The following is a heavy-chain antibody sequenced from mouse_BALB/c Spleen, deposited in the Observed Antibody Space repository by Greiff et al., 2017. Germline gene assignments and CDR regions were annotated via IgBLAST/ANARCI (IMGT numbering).Heavy chain of an antibody. D-gene: IGHD1-1*01. V-gene: IGHV3-6*02. CDR3: ARGYYGFAY. J-gene: IGHJ4*01. CDR1: GYSITSGYY. CDR2: ISYDGSN. Sequence: VQLQQSGPGLVKPSQSLSLTCSVTGYSITSGYYWNWIRQFPGNKLEWMGYISYDGSNNYNPSLKNRISITRDTSKNQFFLKLNSVTTEDTATYYCARGYYGFAYWGQGTSVTVSS.